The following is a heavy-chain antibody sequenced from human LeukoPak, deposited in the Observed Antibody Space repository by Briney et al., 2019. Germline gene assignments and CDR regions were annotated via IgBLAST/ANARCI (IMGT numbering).Heavy chain of an antibody. V-gene: IGHV4-38-2*02. Sequence: SETLSLTCTVSGCSISSGYYWGWIRQPPGKGLEWIGNIYHSGSTYYNPSLKSRVTISVATSKNQFSLKLSSVTAADTAVYYCARVTTPYMDVWGKGTTVTVSS. D-gene: IGHD1-1*01. J-gene: IGHJ6*03. CDR1: GCSISSGYY. CDR3: ARVTTPYMDV. CDR2: IYHSGST.